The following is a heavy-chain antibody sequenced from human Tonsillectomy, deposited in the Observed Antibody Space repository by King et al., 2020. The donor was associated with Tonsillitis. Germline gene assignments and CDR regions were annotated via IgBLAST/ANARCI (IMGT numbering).Heavy chain of an antibody. CDR2: ISAYNGNT. V-gene: IGHV1-18*04. CDR1: GYIFTSYG. J-gene: IGHJ4*01. CDR3: ARDAMVTFGGVTRSDD. D-gene: IGHD3-16*01. Sequence: QLVQSGVEVKKPGASVKVSCKASGYIFTSYGITWVRQAPGQGLEWMGWISAYNGNTDYAQKLQGRVTMTTDTSTSTAYMELRSLRSDDTAVYYCARDAMVTFGGVTRSDDWGQGTLVTVSS.